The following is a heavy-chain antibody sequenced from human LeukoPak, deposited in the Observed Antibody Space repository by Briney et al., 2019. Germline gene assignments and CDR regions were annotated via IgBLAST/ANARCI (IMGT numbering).Heavy chain of an antibody. V-gene: IGHV3-74*01. Sequence: PGGSLRLSCAASGCSFSNYWMHWVRQAPGKGLVWVSRINSDGISTTYADSVKGRFTISRHNAKNTMYLQMNSLRADDTAVYYCAREYCSSKSCPTFDYWGQGTRVTVSS. CDR2: INSDGIST. D-gene: IGHD2-2*01. CDR3: AREYCSSKSCPTFDY. J-gene: IGHJ4*02. CDR1: GCSFSNYW.